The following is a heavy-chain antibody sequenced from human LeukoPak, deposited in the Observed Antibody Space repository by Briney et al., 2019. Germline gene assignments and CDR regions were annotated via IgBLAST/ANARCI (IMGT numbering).Heavy chain of an antibody. CDR2: ISGSGGST. V-gene: IGHV3-23*01. J-gene: IGHJ6*02. CDR3: AKDPDIVVVPAAWAPYYYGMDV. Sequence: GGSLRLSCAASGFTFSSYAMSWVRQAPGKGLEWVSAISGSGGSTYYADSVKGRFTISRDNPKNTLYLQMNSLRAEDTAVYYCAKDPDIVVVPAAWAPYYYGMDVWGQGTTVTVSS. CDR1: GFTFSSYA. D-gene: IGHD2-2*01.